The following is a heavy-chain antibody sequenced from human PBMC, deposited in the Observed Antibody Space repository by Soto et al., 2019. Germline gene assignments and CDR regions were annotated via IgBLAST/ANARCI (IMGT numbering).Heavy chain of an antibody. J-gene: IGHJ4*02. CDR1: GYTFTSYG. D-gene: IGHD3-3*01. CDR3: ARADSTIFGVVIGCFDY. CDR2: ISAYNGNT. Sequence: GASVKVSCTASGYTFTSYGISWVRQAPGQGLEWMGWISAYNGNTNYAQKLQGRVTMTTDTSTSTAYMELRSLRSDDTAVYYCARADSTIFGVVIGCFDYWGQGTLVTVS. V-gene: IGHV1-18*01.